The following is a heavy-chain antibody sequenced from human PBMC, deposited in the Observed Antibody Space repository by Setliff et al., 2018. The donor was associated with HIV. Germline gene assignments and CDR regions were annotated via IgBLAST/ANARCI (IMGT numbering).Heavy chain of an antibody. CDR2: IYYSGNT. D-gene: IGHD5-18*01. J-gene: IGHJ4*02. V-gene: IGHV4-59*12. Sequence: LSLTCTVSGASITDYYWNWIRQPPGKGLEWIGYIYYSGNTNYSPSLKSRVTLSVDLSNNQFSLKLSSVTAADTAVYYCARDRYSYGRSYFDYWGQGTLVTVSS. CDR3: ARDRYSYGRSYFDY. CDR1: GASITDYY.